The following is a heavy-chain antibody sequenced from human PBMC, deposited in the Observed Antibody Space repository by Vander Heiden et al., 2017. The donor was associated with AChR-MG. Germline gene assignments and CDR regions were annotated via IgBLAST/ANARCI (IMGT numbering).Heavy chain of an antibody. J-gene: IGHJ4*02. V-gene: IGHV4-38-2*02. CDR1: GYPITSDYY. D-gene: IGHD2-8*01. CDR2: VFHTGSA. Sequence: QVLLQESGPGLVRSSETLSLTCNVSGYPITSDYYLCCVRQPPGKGLEWSATVFHTGSAYYNPSLESRAFISVDTSNNRFSLTLNSVTAADTAIYYCARETVDADIFPDSWGQGTLVTVSS. CDR3: ARETVDADIFPDS.